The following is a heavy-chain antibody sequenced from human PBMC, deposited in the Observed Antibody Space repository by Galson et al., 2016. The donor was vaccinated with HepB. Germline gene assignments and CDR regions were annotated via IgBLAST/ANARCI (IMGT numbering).Heavy chain of an antibody. CDR2: IYYSGST. CDR3: ARVAGVVYYHYYMDV. D-gene: IGHD2-8*01. V-gene: IGHV4-31*03. J-gene: IGHJ6*03. Sequence: TLSLTCSVSGGSISIGIYYWTWIRQHPGKGLEWIGYIYYSGSTYYNPSLKSRVTISRDTSKNQFSLAQSSVTAADTAFYCCARVAGVVYYHYYMDVWGKGTTVTVSS. CDR1: GGSISIGIYY.